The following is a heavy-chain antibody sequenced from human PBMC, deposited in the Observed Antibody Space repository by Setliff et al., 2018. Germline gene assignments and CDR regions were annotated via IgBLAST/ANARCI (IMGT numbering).Heavy chain of an antibody. V-gene: IGHV5-51*01. Sequence: GESLKISCKGSGYTFTDYWIGRVRQMSGRGLEWMAIINPRDSDVRYSPSFQGQVTISVDRSISTAYLQWSSLKASDTVIYYCVRRAAVTGAPIDYWGQGTLVTVS. CDR1: GYTFTDYW. CDR2: INPRDSDV. D-gene: IGHD4-17*01. J-gene: IGHJ4*02. CDR3: VRRAAVTGAPIDY.